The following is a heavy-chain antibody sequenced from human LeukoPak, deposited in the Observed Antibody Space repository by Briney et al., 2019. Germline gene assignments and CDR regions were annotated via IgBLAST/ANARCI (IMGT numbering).Heavy chain of an antibody. CDR1: RFRFSSYS. D-gene: IGHD4-17*01. CDR2: MKQNGSEK. Sequence: GGSLRLSCAASRFRFSSYSMSWVRQAPGKGLEWVANMKQNGSEKYHVDSVKGRFTISRDNPKKSLYLQMNSLRAEDTAVYYCARDRYGTFDIWGQGTMVTVSS. CDR3: ARDRYGTFDI. J-gene: IGHJ3*02. V-gene: IGHV3-7*01.